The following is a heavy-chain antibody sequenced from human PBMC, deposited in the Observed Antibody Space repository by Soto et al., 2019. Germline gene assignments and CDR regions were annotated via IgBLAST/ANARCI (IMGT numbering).Heavy chain of an antibody. Sequence: QVQLVESGGGVVQPGRSLRLSCAASGFPFSSYGMHWVREAPGKGLEWVAVISYDGSNKYYADSVKGRFTISRDNSASTLYLQMNSLRPEDTALYYCVGGQYYFDYRG. J-gene: IGHJ4*01. CDR3: VGGQYYFDY. CDR1: GFPFSSYG. D-gene: IGHD3-10*01. CDR2: ISYDGSNK. V-gene: IGHV3-30*03.